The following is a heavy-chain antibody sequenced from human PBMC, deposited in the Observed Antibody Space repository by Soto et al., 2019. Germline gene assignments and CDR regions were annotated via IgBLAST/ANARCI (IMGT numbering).Heavy chain of an antibody. CDR1: GYTFTSYG. CDR3: ARGGGGAAGTLGWFDP. D-gene: IGHD6-13*01. CDR2: ISAYNGNT. J-gene: IGHJ5*02. V-gene: IGHV1-18*04. Sequence: ASVKVSCKASGYTFTSYGISWVRQAPGQGLEWMGWISAYNGNTNYAQKFQGRVTITADESTSTAYMELSSLRSEDTAVYYCARGGGGAAGTLGWFDPWGQGTLVTVSS.